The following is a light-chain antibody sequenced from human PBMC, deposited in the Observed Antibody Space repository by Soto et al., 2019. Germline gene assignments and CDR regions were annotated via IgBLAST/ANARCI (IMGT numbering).Light chain of an antibody. J-gene: IGLJ1*01. CDR1: SSDVGGYNS. CDR2: DVS. Sequence: QSVLTQPASVSGSPGQSITISCTGTSSDVGGYNSVSWYQQHPGKAPKLMIYDVSNRPSGGSNRFSGSKSGNTASLTISGLQAADEDDYYCSSYTTSSTLLYVFGTGTKLTVL. V-gene: IGLV2-14*01. CDR3: SSYTTSSTLLYV.